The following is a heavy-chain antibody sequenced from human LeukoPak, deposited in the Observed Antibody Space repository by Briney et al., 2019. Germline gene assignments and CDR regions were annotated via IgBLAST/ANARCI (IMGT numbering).Heavy chain of an antibody. D-gene: IGHD6-13*01. J-gene: IGHJ6*02. CDR2: ISGGGGNI. Sequence: GSLSLSCAASGFTFESYAMSWVRQAPGKGLEWVSGISGGGGNIYYADSVKGRFTISRDNSKNTLYLQMNSLRAEDTAVYYCANLPLGRIAAAGPHYYYYGMDVWGQGTTVTVSS. CDR1: GFTFESYA. CDR3: ANLPLGRIAAAGPHYYYYGMDV. V-gene: IGHV3-23*01.